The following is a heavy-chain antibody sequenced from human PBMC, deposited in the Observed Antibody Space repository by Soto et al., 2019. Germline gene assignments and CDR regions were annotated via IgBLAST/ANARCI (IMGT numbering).Heavy chain of an antibody. CDR1: GFTFRSYA. D-gene: IGHD3-22*01. CDR2: ISSNGVST. Sequence: GGSLRLSCAASGFTFRSYAMYWVRQAPGKGLEYVSAISSNGVSTFYTDSVKGRFTISRDNSKNTLYLQMGSLRAEDMAVYYCARGIDYDSSGYFHYPVWGQGTQVTVSS. V-gene: IGHV3-64*02. CDR3: ARGIDYDSSGYFHYPV. J-gene: IGHJ1*01.